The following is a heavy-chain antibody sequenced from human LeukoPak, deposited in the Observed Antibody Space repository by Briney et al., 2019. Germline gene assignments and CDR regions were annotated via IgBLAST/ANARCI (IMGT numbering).Heavy chain of an antibody. CDR2: IYHSGST. CDR3: ARSPGPLVPAAFDI. Sequence: SETLSLTCTVSGYSISSVYYWGWIRQPPGKGLESIASIYHSGSTNYNPSLKSRVTIPVDKSKNQFSLKLSSVTAADTAVYYCARSPGPLVPAAFDIWGQGTMVTVSS. V-gene: IGHV4-38-2*02. CDR1: GYSISSVYY. J-gene: IGHJ3*02. D-gene: IGHD3-10*01.